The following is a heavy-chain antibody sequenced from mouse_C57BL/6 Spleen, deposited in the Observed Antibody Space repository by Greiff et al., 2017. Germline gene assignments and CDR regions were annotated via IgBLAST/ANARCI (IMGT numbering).Heavy chain of an antibody. J-gene: IGHJ4*01. CDR1: GYTFTSYW. CDR3: ARGASNYDIFYAMDY. Sequence: QVQLQQPGAELVKPGASVKLSCKASGYTFTSYWMHWVKQRPGRGLEWIGRIDPNSGGTKYNEKFKSKATLTVDKPSSTAYMQLSILTSEDSAVYYCARGASNYDIFYAMDYWGQGTSVTVSS. CDR2: IDPNSGGT. V-gene: IGHV1-72*01. D-gene: IGHD2-5*01.